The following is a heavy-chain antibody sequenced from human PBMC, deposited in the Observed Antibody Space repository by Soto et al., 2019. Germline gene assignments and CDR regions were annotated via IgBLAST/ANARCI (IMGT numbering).Heavy chain of an antibody. CDR1: GFTFSSYA. V-gene: IGHV5-51*01. CDR3: ARSRITGTTWSFDK. Sequence: GGSLRLSCAASGFTFSSYAMSWVRQAPGKGLEWMAIIYPGDSDARYRPSFQGQVTISADKSINTAYLQWSSLKASDTAMYYCARSRITGTTWSFDKWGQGTLVTVSS. CDR2: IYPGDSDA. D-gene: IGHD1-20*01. J-gene: IGHJ4*02.